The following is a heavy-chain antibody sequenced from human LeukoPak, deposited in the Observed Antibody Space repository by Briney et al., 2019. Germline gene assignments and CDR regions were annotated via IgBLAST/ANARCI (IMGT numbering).Heavy chain of an antibody. Sequence: ASVKVSCKASGYTFTTYYMHWVRQAPGQGLEWMGWINPNSGGTNYAQKFQGRVTMTRDTSISTAYMELSRLRSDDTAVYYCARDVVAAASYYYYYYMDVWGKGTTVTISS. CDR3: ARDVVAAASYYYYYYMDV. D-gene: IGHD6-13*01. CDR1: GYTFTTYY. V-gene: IGHV1-2*02. CDR2: INPNSGGT. J-gene: IGHJ6*03.